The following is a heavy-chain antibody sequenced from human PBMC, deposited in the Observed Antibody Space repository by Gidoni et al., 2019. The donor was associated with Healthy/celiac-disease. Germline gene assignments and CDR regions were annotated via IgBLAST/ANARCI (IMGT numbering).Heavy chain of an antibody. J-gene: IGHJ4*02. CDR2: ISGSGGST. Sequence: EVQLLESGGGLVQPGGSLRLSCAASGFPFSIYAMSWVRQAPGKGLEWVSAISGSGGSTYYADSVKGRFTISRDNSKNTLYLQMNSLRAEDTAVYYCANRSPVVPAAPDGYFDYWGQGTLVTVSS. CDR3: ANRSPVVPAAPDGYFDY. D-gene: IGHD2-2*01. CDR1: GFPFSIYA. V-gene: IGHV3-23*01.